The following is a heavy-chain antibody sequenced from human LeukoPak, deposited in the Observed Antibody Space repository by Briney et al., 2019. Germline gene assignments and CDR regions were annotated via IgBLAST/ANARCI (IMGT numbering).Heavy chain of an antibody. V-gene: IGHV3-33*06. Sequence: GGSLRLSCAASGFTFSSYGMHWVRQAPGKGLEWVAVIWYVGSNKYYADSVKGRFTISRDNSKNTLYLQMNSLRAEDTAVYYCAKEDYYGSGSYLHYYYYMDVWGKGTTVTVSS. CDR3: AKEDYYGSGSYLHYYYYMDV. CDR1: GFTFSSYG. J-gene: IGHJ6*03. CDR2: IWYVGSNK. D-gene: IGHD3-10*01.